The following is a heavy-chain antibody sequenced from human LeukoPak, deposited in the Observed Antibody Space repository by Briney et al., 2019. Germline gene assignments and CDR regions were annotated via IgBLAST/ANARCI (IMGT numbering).Heavy chain of an antibody. V-gene: IGHV3-30*03. D-gene: IGHD3-10*01. CDR3: CPAQFGELLYPDY. CDR2: ISYDGNNK. CDR1: GFTFSSYG. J-gene: IGHJ4*02. Sequence: GGSLRLSCAASGFTFSSYGMHWVRQAPGKGLEWVAVISYDGNNKYYGDSVKGRFTISRDNSKKTLYLQMNSLRTEDTAVYYCCPAQFGELLYPDYWGQGTLVTVSS.